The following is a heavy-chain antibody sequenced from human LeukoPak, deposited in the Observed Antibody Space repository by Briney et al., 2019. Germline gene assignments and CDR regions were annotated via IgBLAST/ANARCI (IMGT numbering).Heavy chain of an antibody. D-gene: IGHD5-24*01. V-gene: IGHV3-74*01. CDR2: INTNGDSA. J-gene: IGHJ4*01. Sequence: GGSLRLSCAVSGFKFSSYWMNWVRQVPGKGLIWVAHINTNGDSANYADSVKGRFTISRGNAKSTLSLQMNSLRAEDTAIYYCVRDNAYTFDYWGQGTLVTVSS. CDR1: GFKFSSYW. CDR3: VRDNAYTFDY.